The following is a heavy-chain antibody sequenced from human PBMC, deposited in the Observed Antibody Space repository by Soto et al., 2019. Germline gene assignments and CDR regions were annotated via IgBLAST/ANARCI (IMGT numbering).Heavy chain of an antibody. CDR1: GFTFSSYG. V-gene: IGHV3-33*01. Sequence: GGSLRLSCAASGFTFSSYGMHWVRQAPGKGLEWVAVIWYDGSNKYYADSVRGRFTISRDNSKNTLFLQMNSLRAEDTAVYYCARDRDGYCTNGVCDGGVFDYWGQGTLVTVSS. CDR3: ARDRDGYCTNGVCDGGVFDY. CDR2: IWYDGSNK. D-gene: IGHD2-8*01. J-gene: IGHJ4*02.